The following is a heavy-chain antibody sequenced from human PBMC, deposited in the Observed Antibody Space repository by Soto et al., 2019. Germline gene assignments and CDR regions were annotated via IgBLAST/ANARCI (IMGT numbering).Heavy chain of an antibody. CDR1: GLIFSDYH. J-gene: IGHJ6*04. V-gene: IGHV3-72*01. CDR3: SMLGGRSGGSSGMDV. Sequence: EVQLVESGGGLVQPGGSLSLSCAASGLIFSDYHMDWVRQAPGKGLEWVGRIRRKANSYTSEYAASVKGRFTISRDDTTNSPHLQMNSLKSEDTAVNYWSMLGGRSGGSSGMDVGGEGTTVTVSS. CDR2: IRRKANSYTS. D-gene: IGHD6-19*01.